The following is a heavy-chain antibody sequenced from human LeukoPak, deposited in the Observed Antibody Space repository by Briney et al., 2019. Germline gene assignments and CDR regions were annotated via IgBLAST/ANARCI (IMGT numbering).Heavy chain of an antibody. J-gene: IGHJ4*02. CDR3: ARVSGY. CDR2: INHSGST. D-gene: IGHD2/OR15-2a*01. Sequence: SETLSLTCAVYGGSFSGYYWSWVRQPPGKGLEWIGEINHSGSTNYNPSLKSRVTISVDTSKNQFSLKLSSVTAADTAVYYCARVSGYWGQGTLVTVSS. V-gene: IGHV4-34*01. CDR1: GGSFSGYY.